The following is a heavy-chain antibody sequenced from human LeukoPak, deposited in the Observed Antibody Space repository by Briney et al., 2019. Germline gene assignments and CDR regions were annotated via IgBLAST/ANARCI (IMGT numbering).Heavy chain of an antibody. J-gene: IGHJ6*04. CDR2: INSDGSST. Sequence: GGSLRLSCAASGFTFSSYWMHWVRQAPGKGLVWVSRINSDGSSTSYADSVKGRFTISRDNAKNTLYLQMNSLRAEDTAVYYCARVRTTGTTDYYYGMDVWAKGPRSPSPQ. CDR3: ARVRTTGTTDYYYGMDV. CDR1: GFTFSSYW. V-gene: IGHV3-74*01. D-gene: IGHD1-1*01.